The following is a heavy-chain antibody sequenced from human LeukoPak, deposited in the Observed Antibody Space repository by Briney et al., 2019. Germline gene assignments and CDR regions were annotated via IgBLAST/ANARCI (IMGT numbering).Heavy chain of an antibody. Sequence: ASVKVSCKASGYTFINYGITWVRQAPGQGLEWMGWISPYNGNTKYLQKLQGRVTLTTDTSTNTAYMEVRSLRSDDTAVYYCARSAGYFYYYMDVWGKGTTVTISS. V-gene: IGHV1-18*01. CDR1: GYTFINYG. CDR2: ISPYNGNT. J-gene: IGHJ6*03. D-gene: IGHD6-25*01. CDR3: ARSAGYFYYYMDV.